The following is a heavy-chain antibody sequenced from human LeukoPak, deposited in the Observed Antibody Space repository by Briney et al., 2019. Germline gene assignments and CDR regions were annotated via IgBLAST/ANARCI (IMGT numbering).Heavy chain of an antibody. J-gene: IGHJ4*02. CDR3: ARNYGSGSHFDY. Sequence: SETLSLTCAVYGGSFSGYYWSWIRQPPGKGLEWIGEINHSGSTNYSPSLKSRVTISVDTSKNQFSLKLSSVTAADTAVYYCARNYGSGSHFDYWGQGTLVTVSS. CDR2: INHSGST. CDR1: GGSFSGYY. D-gene: IGHD3-10*01. V-gene: IGHV4-34*01.